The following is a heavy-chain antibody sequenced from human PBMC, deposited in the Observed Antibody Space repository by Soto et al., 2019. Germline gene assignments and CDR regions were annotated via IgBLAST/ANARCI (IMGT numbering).Heavy chain of an antibody. Sequence: GGSLRLSCAASGFTFSSYAMSWVRQAPGKGLVWVSRINSDGSSTSYADSVKGRFTISRDNAKNTLYLQMNSLRAEDTAVYYCARSNYYGSGSYYNPLGQGTLVTVSS. CDR1: GFTFSSYA. CDR2: INSDGSST. V-gene: IGHV3-74*01. J-gene: IGHJ5*02. D-gene: IGHD3-10*01. CDR3: ARSNYYGSGSYYNP.